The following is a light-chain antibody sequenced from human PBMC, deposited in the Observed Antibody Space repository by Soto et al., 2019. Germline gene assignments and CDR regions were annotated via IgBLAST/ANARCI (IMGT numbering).Light chain of an antibody. CDR2: GAS. CDR1: QSVSSSY. Sequence: EIVLTQSPGTLSLSPGERATLSCRAGQSVSSSYLAWYQQKPGQAPRLLIFGASNRANGIPDRFSGSGSGTDFTLTISRLEPEDFAVFYCQQYGSSPLTFGGGTKVDIK. V-gene: IGKV3-20*01. J-gene: IGKJ4*01. CDR3: QQYGSSPLT.